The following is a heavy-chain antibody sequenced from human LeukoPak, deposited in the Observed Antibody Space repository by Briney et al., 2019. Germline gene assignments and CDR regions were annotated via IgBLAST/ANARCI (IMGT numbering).Heavy chain of an antibody. J-gene: IGHJ6*02. V-gene: IGHV4-59*01. Sequence: TSSETLSLTCTVSGGSISSYYWSWIRQPPGKGLEWIGYIYYSGSTNYNPSLKSRVTISVDTSKNQFSLKLSSVTAADTAVYYCARAVVLSSGPTPNYYYYYGMDVWGQGTTVTVSS. CDR2: IYYSGST. CDR3: ARAVVLSSGPTPNYYYYYGMDV. D-gene: IGHD6-19*01. CDR1: GGSISSYY.